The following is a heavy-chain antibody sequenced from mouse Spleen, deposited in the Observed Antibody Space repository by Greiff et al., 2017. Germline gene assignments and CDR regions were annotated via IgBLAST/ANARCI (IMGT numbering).Heavy chain of an antibody. Sequence: VQLQQSGAELVRPGASVKLSCKASGYTFTDYYINWVKQRPGQGLEWIARIYPGSGNTYYNEKFKGKATLTAEKSSSTAYMQLSSLTSEDSAVYFCARDKAYYGNYGFAYWGQGTLVTVSA. CDR2: IYPGSGNT. D-gene: IGHD2-10*01. CDR1: GYTFTDYY. CDR3: ARDKAYYGNYGFAY. J-gene: IGHJ3*01. V-gene: IGHV1-76*01.